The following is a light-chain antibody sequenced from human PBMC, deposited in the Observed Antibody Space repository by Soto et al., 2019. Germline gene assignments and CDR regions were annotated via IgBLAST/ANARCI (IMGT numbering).Light chain of an antibody. V-gene: IGKV3-20*01. CDR1: QSVSSSS. CDR3: HQFGGSPPYT. CDR2: GAS. J-gene: IGKJ2*01. Sequence: EILLTQSPGTLSLSPGERATLSCRVSQSVSSSSLAWYQQKPGQAPRLLIYGASSRATGIPDRFSGSGSGTDFTLTINRLEPEDFAVYYCHQFGGSPPYTFGQGTKLEIK.